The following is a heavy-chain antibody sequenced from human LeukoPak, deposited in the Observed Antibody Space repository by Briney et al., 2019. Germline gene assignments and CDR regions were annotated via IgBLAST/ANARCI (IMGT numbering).Heavy chain of an antibody. V-gene: IGHV3-23*01. Sequence: PGRSLRLSCAVSGFTLNMYGMSWVRQAPGKGLEWVSSLSGTGGRTYYADSVEGRFTISSDISKTTLYLQMTSRRADYTAVYYCGRWGVFVPIDVWGQGTTVTVSS. CDR1: GFTLNMYG. D-gene: IGHD3-10*01. J-gene: IGHJ6*02. CDR3: GRWGVFVPIDV. CDR2: LSGTGGRT.